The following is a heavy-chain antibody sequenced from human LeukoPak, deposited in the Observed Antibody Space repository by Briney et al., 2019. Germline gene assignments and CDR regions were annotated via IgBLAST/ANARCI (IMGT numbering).Heavy chain of an antibody. J-gene: IGHJ4*02. CDR1: GGSFSGYY. D-gene: IGHD5-18*01. Sequence: SETLSLTCAVYGGSFSGYYWSWIRQPPGKGLEWIGEINHSGSTNYNPSLKSRVTISVDTSKNHFSLKLSSVTAADTSVYYCASGDLLQLPDYWGQGTLVTVSS. V-gene: IGHV4-34*01. CDR3: ASGDLLQLPDY. CDR2: INHSGST.